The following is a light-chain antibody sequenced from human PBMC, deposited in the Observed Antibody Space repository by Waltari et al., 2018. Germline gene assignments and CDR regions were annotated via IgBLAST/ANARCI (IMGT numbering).Light chain of an antibody. CDR3: AAWDDGLNGVI. CDR1: RSNIGNHP. CDR2: YDD. V-gene: IGLV1-36*01. J-gene: IGLJ2*01. Sequence: QSVLTQPPSVSAAPGQRVTISCSGSRSNIGNHPVNWYQQLPGKAPKLLIHYDDLFPSGVSDRFSGSKSGTSASLAISGLQSEDEADYYCAAWDDGLNGVIFGGGTHLTVL.